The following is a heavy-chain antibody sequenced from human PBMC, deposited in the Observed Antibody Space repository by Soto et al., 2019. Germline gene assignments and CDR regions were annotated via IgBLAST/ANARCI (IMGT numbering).Heavy chain of an antibody. J-gene: IGHJ6*03. V-gene: IGHV4-34*01. Sequence: SETLSLTXAVYGGSFSGYYWSWIRQPPGKGLEWIGEINHSGSTNYNPSLKSRVTISVDTSKNQFSLKLSSVTAADTAVYYCARGRGYSSWGYYYYYYMDVWGKGTTVTVSS. CDR1: GGSFSGYY. CDR3: ARGRGYSSWGYYYYYYMDV. D-gene: IGHD6-6*01. CDR2: INHSGST.